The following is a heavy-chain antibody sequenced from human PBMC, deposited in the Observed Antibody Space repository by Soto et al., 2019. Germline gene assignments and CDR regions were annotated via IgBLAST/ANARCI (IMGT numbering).Heavy chain of an antibody. CDR2: IYYSGST. J-gene: IGHJ4*02. CDR3: ARHTPAISISDH. V-gene: IGHV4-39*01. D-gene: IGHD2-15*01. Sequence: QLQLQESGPGLVKPSETLSLTCTVSGGSISSSSYYWGWIRQPPGKGLEWIGSIYYSGSTYYNPSRKGRATISVDTSKNQFSLKLSSVTAADTAVYYCARHTPAISISDHWGQGTLVTVSS. CDR1: GGSISSSSYY.